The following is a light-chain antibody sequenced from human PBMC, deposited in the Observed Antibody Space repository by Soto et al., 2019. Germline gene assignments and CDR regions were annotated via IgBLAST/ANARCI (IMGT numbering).Light chain of an antibody. Sequence: IDMTQSRSSLSASVGDRVTRTGRDSQTISSWLAWYQQKPGKDPKILIYKASTLKGGVQSRFRGSGSGAEFTLTITGLQPEDIATYSCQPYDSFWSFGHGTQLDIK. CDR2: KAS. CDR3: QPYDSFWS. J-gene: IGKJ1*01. CDR1: QTISSW. V-gene: IGKV1-5*03.